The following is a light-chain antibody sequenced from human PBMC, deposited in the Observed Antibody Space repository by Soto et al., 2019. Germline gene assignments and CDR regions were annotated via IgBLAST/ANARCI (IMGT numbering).Light chain of an antibody. V-gene: IGLV2-14*01. J-gene: IGLJ3*02. CDR3: NSFTSSSTLV. Sequence: QSALTQPASVSGSPGQSITISCTGTTSDIGNYNYVSWYQQHPGKAPELMIYEVSYRPSGVSNRFSGSKSGNTASLTISGLQVEDEADYYCNSFTSSSTLVFGGGTQLTVL. CDR1: TSDIGNYNY. CDR2: EVS.